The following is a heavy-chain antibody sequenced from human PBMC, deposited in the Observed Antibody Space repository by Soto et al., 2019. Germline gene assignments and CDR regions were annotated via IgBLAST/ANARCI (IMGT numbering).Heavy chain of an antibody. J-gene: IGHJ4*02. V-gene: IGHV1-18*01. CDR3: AGDPTRLNMPSHLTY. D-gene: IGHD2-2*01. CDR2: ISAYSGNT. Sequence: QVQLVQSRTEVKKPGASVKVSCKVSGYNFIDYDISWVRQAPGQGLEWVGWISAYSGNTNYAQKLQGSITMTTDTSTSTAYMELRSLRSDDTAVYYCAGDPTRLNMPSHLTYWGQGTLVTVSS. CDR1: GYNFIDYD.